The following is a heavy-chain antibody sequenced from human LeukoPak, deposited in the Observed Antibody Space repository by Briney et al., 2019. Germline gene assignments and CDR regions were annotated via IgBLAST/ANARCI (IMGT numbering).Heavy chain of an antibody. CDR2: IIPILGIA. CDR1: GGTFSSYA. V-gene: IGHV1-69*04. Sequence: SVKVSCKASGGTFSSYAISWVRKAPGQGLEWMGRIIPILGIANYAQKFQGRVTITADKSTSTAYMELSSLRSEDTAVYYCARGKAYFDYWGQGTLVTVSS. J-gene: IGHJ4*02. CDR3: ARGKAYFDY.